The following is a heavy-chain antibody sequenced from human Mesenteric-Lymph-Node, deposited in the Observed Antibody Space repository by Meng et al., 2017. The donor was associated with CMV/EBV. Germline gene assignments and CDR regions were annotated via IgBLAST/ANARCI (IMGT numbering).Heavy chain of an antibody. CDR3: ARANGGDGYNSAPFDY. CDR2: IYYSGNT. D-gene: IGHD5-24*01. V-gene: IGHV4-59*01. CDR1: GVSISGYF. J-gene: IGHJ4*02. Sequence: GSLRLSCTVSGVSISGYFWNWIRQPPGKGLEWIGSIYYSGNTNYNPSLKSRVTISVDTSKNQFSLKLSSVTAADTAVYYCARANGGDGYNSAPFDYWGQGTLVTVSS.